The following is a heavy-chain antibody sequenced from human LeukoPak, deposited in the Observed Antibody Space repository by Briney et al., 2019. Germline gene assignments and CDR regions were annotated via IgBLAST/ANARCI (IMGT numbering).Heavy chain of an antibody. Sequence: PSETLSLTCTVSGGSISSYYWSWLRQPPGEGLEWIGYIYYSGSTNYNPSLTSRVTISVDTSKNQFSLKLSSVTAADTAVYYCARETSAAPAGIYYYYYMDVWGKGTTVTVSS. CDR1: GGSISSYY. CDR2: IYYSGST. CDR3: ARETSAAPAGIYYYYYMDV. J-gene: IGHJ6*03. V-gene: IGHV4-59*01. D-gene: IGHD6-6*01.